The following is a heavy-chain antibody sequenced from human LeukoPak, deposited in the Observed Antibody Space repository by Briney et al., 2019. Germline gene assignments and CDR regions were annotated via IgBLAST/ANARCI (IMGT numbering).Heavy chain of an antibody. CDR2: IYPGDSDT. Sequence: GESLKISCKGSGYSFTSYWIAWVRQMPGKGLEWMGAIYPGDSDTRYSPSFHGQVTISADKSLSTASVQWNSLKAEDTAMYYCARHRGGSGWVLDYWGQGTLVTVSS. J-gene: IGHJ4*02. CDR3: ARHRGGSGWVLDY. V-gene: IGHV5-51*01. D-gene: IGHD6-19*01. CDR1: GYSFTSYW.